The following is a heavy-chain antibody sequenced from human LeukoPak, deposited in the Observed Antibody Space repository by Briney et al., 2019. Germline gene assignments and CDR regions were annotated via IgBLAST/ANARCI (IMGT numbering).Heavy chain of an antibody. Sequence: GGSLRLSCAASGFTFSNAWMSWVRQAPGTALEWVGRIKSKTDGGTTDYAAPVKGRFTISRDDSKNTLYLQMNSLKTEDTAVYYCTTDFYYYDSSGYPDAFDIWGQGTMVTVS. V-gene: IGHV3-15*01. D-gene: IGHD3-22*01. CDR3: TTDFYYYDSSGYPDAFDI. J-gene: IGHJ3*02. CDR2: IKSKTDGGTT. CDR1: GFTFSNAW.